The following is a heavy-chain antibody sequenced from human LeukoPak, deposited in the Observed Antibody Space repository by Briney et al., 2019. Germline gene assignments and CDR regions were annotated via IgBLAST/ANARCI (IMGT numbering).Heavy chain of an antibody. CDR1: GFTFSTSA. D-gene: IGHD5-18*01. CDR3: AKDKELWLLSGSDY. Sequence: GGSLRLSCAASGFTFSTSAMSWVPQAPGKGLKWFSAISGSGGSTYYADSVKGRFTISRDNSKNTLYLQMNSLRAEDTAVYYCAKDKELWLLSGSDYWGQGTLVTVSS. J-gene: IGHJ4*02. CDR2: ISGSGGST. V-gene: IGHV3-23*01.